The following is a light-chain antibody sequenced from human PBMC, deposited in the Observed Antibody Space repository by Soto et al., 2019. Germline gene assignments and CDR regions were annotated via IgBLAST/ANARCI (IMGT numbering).Light chain of an antibody. J-gene: IGLJ3*02. V-gene: IGLV4-69*01. CDR2: VNSDGSH. CDR3: QTWGTGFGWV. Sequence: QPVLTQSPSASASLGASVKLTCTLSSGHSTYAIAWHQQRAEKGPRFLMKVNSDGSHSKGDGIPDRFSGSSSGAERYLTISSLQSEDEADYHCQTWGTGFGWVFGGGTKLTVL. CDR1: SGHSTYA.